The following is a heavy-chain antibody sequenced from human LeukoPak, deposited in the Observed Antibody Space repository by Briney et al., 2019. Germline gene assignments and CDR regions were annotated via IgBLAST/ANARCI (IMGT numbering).Heavy chain of an antibody. CDR1: GFTFSSSA. D-gene: IGHD2-15*01. Sequence: PGGSLRLSCAASGFTFSSSAMSWVRQAPGKGLEWVSNISGSGSGGSTYYADSVKGRFTISRDNSKNTLYLQVSSLRAEDTAVYYCAKGTYCSGANCYPSVHYYYYMDVWGKGTTVTVSS. J-gene: IGHJ6*03. CDR3: AKGTYCSGANCYPSVHYYYYMDV. CDR2: ISGSGSGGST. V-gene: IGHV3-23*01.